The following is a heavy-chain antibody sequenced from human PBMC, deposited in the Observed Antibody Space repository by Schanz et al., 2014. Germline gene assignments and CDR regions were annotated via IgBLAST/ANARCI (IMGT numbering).Heavy chain of an antibody. CDR2: INPSGGST. J-gene: IGHJ4*02. V-gene: IGHV1-46*03. CDR3: ARDGVDAAAGGNY. D-gene: IGHD6-13*01. CDR1: GYTFTSDS. Sequence: QVQLVQSGAEVKKPGASVKVSCKASGYTFTSDSMHWVRQAPGQGLEWMGMINPSGGSTTYAQKFQGRVTMTRDTSTSTVYMELSSLRSEDTAVYYWARDGVDAAAGGNYGGQGTLVTVSS.